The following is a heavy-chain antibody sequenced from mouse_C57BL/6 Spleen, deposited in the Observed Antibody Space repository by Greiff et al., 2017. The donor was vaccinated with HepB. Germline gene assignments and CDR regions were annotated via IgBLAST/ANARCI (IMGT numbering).Heavy chain of an antibody. Sequence: EVQLQQSGPELVKPGASVKISCKASGYSFTDYNMNWVKQSNGKSLEWIGVINPNYGTTSYNKKFKGKATLTVDQSSSTAYMQLNSLTSEDSAVYYCARSNTTVVARYFDVWGTGTTVTVSS. CDR1: GYSFTDYN. J-gene: IGHJ1*03. V-gene: IGHV1-39*01. D-gene: IGHD1-1*01. CDR2: INPNYGTT. CDR3: ARSNTTVVARYFDV.